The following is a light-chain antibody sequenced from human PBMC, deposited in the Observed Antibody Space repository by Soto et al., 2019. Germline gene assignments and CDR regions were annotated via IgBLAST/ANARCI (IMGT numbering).Light chain of an antibody. CDR2: DDN. V-gene: IGLV1-51*01. Sequence: QSVLTQPPSVSAAPGQKVSISCSGSSSNIGNNSVAWYQHLPGTAPKLLIYDDNKRLSGVSYRFSASKSAFTASLTISGLQAEDEAHYYCSSYTTSYFYVFGPGNKVTVL. CDR1: SSNIGNNS. CDR3: SSYTTSYFYV. J-gene: IGLJ1*01.